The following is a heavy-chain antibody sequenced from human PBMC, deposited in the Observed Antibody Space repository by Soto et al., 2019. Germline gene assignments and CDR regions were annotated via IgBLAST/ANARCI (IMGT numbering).Heavy chain of an antibody. Sequence: PGESLKISCKGSGYSFTSYWIGWVRQMPGKGLEWMGIIYPGDSDTRYSPSFQGQVTISADKSISTAYLQWSSLKASGTAMYYCARQGSGWHGPFDYYYYGMDVWGQGTTVTVSS. D-gene: IGHD6-19*01. CDR3: ARQGSGWHGPFDYYYYGMDV. J-gene: IGHJ6*02. CDR2: IYPGDSDT. CDR1: GYSFTSYW. V-gene: IGHV5-51*01.